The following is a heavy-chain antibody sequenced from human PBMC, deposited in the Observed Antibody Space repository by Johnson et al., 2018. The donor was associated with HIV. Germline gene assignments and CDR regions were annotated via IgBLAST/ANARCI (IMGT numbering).Heavy chain of an antibody. J-gene: IGHJ3*02. CDR2: ISSDGSDK. CDR3: ARDLSRYIAVATFDAFDI. CDR1: GFTFTNYA. D-gene: IGHD6-19*01. Sequence: QVQLVESGGGVVQPGKSLRLSCTASGFTFTNYAMDWVRQAPGKGLEWVAFISSDGSDKYYADSVKGRFTISRDNSKNTLYLQMNSLRAEDTAVYYCARDLSRYIAVATFDAFDIWGQGTMVTVSS. V-gene: IGHV3-30*04.